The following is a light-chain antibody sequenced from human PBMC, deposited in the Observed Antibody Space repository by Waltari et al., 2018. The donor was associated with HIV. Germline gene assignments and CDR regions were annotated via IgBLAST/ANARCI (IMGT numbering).Light chain of an antibody. CDR1: SPNIGSTT. Sequence: VLTQPPSASGTPGQRVPIPCSGSSPNIGSTTVNWYMQIPGVAPKPLIHNDDERPAGVPGRFSGAKSGTSASLAISGLQTDDEADYYCAGWDDWLRGGVFGGGTKLTVL. V-gene: IGLV1-44*01. CDR3: AGWDDWLRGGV. J-gene: IGLJ3*02. CDR2: NDD.